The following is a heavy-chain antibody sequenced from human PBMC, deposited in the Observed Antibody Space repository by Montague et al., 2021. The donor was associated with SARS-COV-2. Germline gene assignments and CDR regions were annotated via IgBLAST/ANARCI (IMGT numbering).Heavy chain of an antibody. D-gene: IGHD2-2*02. CDR2: IYYSGST. V-gene: IGHV4-31*03. J-gene: IGHJ3*02. CDR1: GGSISSGGYY. CDR3: ARATPGYCSSTSCYTGHAFDI. Sequence: TLSLTCTVSGGSISSGGYYWSWIRQHPGKGLEWIGYIYYSGSTYYNPSLKSRVTISVDTSKNQFSLKLSSVTAADTAVYYCARATPGYCSSTSCYTGHAFDIWGQATMVTVSS.